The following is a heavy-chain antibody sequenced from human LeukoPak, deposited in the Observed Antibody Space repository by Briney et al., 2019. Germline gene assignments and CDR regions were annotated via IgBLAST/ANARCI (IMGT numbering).Heavy chain of an antibody. Sequence: ASVKVSCKASGYTFTGYYMHWVRQAPGQGLEWMGWINPNSGGTNYAQHFQGRVTMTRDTSTSTAYMELSRLRSDDTAVYYCARSQRITMFRGVIIYDYWGQGTWSPSPQ. J-gene: IGHJ4*02. CDR3: ARSQRITMFRGVIIYDY. V-gene: IGHV1-2*02. CDR2: INPNSGGT. D-gene: IGHD3-10*01. CDR1: GYTFTGYY.